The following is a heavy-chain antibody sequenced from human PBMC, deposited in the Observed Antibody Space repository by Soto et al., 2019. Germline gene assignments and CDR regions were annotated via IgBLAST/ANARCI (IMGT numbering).Heavy chain of an antibody. D-gene: IGHD5-12*01. CDR3: ARDVDGYSGYGDAFAI. V-gene: IGHV4-59*01. Sequence: PSETLSLTCTVSCGSISSYYWSWIRQPPGKGLEWIGYIYYSGSTNYNPSLKSRVTISVDTSKNQFSLKLSSVTAADTAVYYCARDVDGYSGYGDAFAIWVEGTIVTGSS. J-gene: IGHJ3*02. CDR2: IYYSGST. CDR1: CGSISSYY.